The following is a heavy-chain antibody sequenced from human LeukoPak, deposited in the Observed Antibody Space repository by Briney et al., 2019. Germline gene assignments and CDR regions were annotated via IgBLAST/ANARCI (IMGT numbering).Heavy chain of an antibody. CDR2: IYSGGNT. CDR3: ARRAGDYSHPYDY. V-gene: IGHV3-53*01. CDR1: GFTLSSNS. Sequence: PGGSLRLSCTVSGFTLSSNSMSWVSQAPGKGLEWDSFIYSGGNTHNSGSVKGRFTISRDNSKNTLYLQMNTLRAEDTAVYYCARRAGDYSHPYDYWGQGTLVTVSS. D-gene: IGHD3-22*01. J-gene: IGHJ4*02.